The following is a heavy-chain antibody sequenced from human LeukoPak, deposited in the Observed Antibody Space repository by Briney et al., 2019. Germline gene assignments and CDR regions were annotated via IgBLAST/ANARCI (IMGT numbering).Heavy chain of an antibody. D-gene: IGHD3-9*01. CDR1: GSGFTSYW. CDR3: ARALHYDILTGYFDY. Sequence: GESLKISCKGSGSGFTSYWIGWVRKLPGKGLEWMGIIYPGDSDTRYSPSFQGQVTISADKSISTAYLQWSSLKASDTAMYYCARALHYDILTGYFDYWGQGTLVTVSS. V-gene: IGHV5-51*01. CDR2: IYPGDSDT. J-gene: IGHJ4*02.